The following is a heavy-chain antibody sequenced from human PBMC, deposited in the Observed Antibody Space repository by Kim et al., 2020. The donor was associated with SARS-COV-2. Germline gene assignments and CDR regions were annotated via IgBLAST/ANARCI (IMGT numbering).Heavy chain of an antibody. Sequence: GGSLRLSCAASGFIVSSNYMNWVRQAPGKGLEWVSVIYSGGSTFYADSVKGRFTISRDNSKNTLYLQMNSLRAEDTAVYYCARDLGGSLVDYWGQGTLVTVSP. CDR1: GFIVSSNY. D-gene: IGHD1-26*01. CDR2: IYSGGST. CDR3: ARDLGGSLVDY. J-gene: IGHJ4*02. V-gene: IGHV3-66*01.